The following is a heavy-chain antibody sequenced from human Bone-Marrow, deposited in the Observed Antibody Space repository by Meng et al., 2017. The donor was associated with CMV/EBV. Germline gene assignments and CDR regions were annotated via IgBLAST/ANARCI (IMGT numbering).Heavy chain of an antibody. Sequence: GGSLRLSCAASGFTFSSYSMNWVRQAPGKGLEWVSYISSSSSTIYYADSVKGRFTISRDNAKNPLYLQMNSLRAEDTAVYYCARDMDPITIFGVVMSDAFDIWGQGTMVTVSS. V-gene: IGHV3-48*04. CDR3: ARDMDPITIFGVVMSDAFDI. D-gene: IGHD3-3*01. CDR2: ISSSSSTI. J-gene: IGHJ3*02. CDR1: GFTFSSYS.